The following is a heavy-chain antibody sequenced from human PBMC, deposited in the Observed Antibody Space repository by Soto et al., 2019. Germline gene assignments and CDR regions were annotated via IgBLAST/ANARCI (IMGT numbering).Heavy chain of an antibody. V-gene: IGHV1-18*01. CDR3: ARELLILEWLLVGPYYYYGMDV. Sequence: QVQLVQSGAEVKKSGASVKVSCKASGYTFTSYGISWVRQAPGQGLEWMGWISAYNGNTNYAQKLQGRVTMTTDTSTSTAYMELRSLRSDDTAVYYCARELLILEWLLVGPYYYYGMDVWGQGTTVTVSS. D-gene: IGHD3-3*01. CDR2: ISAYNGNT. J-gene: IGHJ6*02. CDR1: GYTFTSYG.